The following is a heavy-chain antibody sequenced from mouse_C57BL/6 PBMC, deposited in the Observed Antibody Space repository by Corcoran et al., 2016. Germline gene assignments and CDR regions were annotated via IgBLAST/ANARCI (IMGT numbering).Heavy chain of an antibody. Sequence: EVQLQQSGPELVKPGASVKISCKASGYTFTDYYMNWVKQSHGKSLEWIGDSNPNNGGTSYNQKFKGKATLTVEKSSSTAYMELRSLTSEDSAVYYCARGGATVVATNFDYWGQGTTLTVSS. J-gene: IGHJ2*01. V-gene: IGHV1-26*01. CDR2: SNPNNGGT. D-gene: IGHD1-1*01. CDR1: GYTFTDYY. CDR3: ARGGATVVATNFDY.